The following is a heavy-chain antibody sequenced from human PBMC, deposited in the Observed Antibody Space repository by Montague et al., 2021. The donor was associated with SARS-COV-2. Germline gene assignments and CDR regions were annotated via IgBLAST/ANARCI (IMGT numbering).Heavy chain of an antibody. CDR2: INRRGNT. CDR1: GGSFSGWY. V-gene: IGHV4-34*01. Sequence: SETLSLTCAVYGGSFSGWYWSWVRQPPGKGLEWIGEINRRGNTIYNPSLKSRVPISEDTSKSQFSLKLSSVTAAVTAVYYCARGGGNILTNYYYYYYLDVWGTGTTVTVSS. D-gene: IGHD4-23*01. J-gene: IGHJ6*03. CDR3: ARGGGNILTNYYYYYYLDV.